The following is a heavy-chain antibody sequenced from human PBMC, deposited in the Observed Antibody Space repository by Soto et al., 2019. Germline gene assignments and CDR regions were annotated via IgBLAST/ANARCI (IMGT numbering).Heavy chain of an antibody. V-gene: IGHV2-5*02. Sequence: QITLKESGPTLVKPTQTLTLTCTSSGFSLSTSGVGVGWIRQPPGKALEWLALIYWDDDKRYSPSLKSRLTITKHGAIYPVILKSTDMDPAEPATYCLASSGYGTGVYHLWGDVFDFWGQSTMVTLS. CDR3: ASSGYGTGVYHLWGDVFDF. CDR2: IYWDDDK. D-gene: IGHD1-7*01. J-gene: IGHJ3*01. CDR1: GFSLSTSGVG.